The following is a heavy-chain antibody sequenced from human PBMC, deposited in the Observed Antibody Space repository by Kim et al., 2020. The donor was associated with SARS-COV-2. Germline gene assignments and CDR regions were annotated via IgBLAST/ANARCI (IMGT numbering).Heavy chain of an antibody. CDR3: AKDLGLFVEGFDN. J-gene: IGHJ4*02. D-gene: IGHD2-15*01. V-gene: IGHV3-30*02. Sequence: YAASVRGRFTISEDNSKNTLYLQMNSRRAEDTAVYYCAKDLGLFVEGFDNWGQGTLVTVSS.